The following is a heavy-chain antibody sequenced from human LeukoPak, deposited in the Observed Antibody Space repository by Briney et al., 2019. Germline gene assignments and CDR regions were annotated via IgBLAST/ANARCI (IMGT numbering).Heavy chain of an antibody. Sequence: GGSLRLSCAASGFTFSSYGMHWVRQAPGKGLEWVAFIRYDGSNKYYADSVKGRFTISRDNSKNTLYLQMNSLRAEDTAVYYCAKDIWAIAVAEPFDYWGQGTLVTVPS. CDR1: GFTFSSYG. J-gene: IGHJ4*02. CDR3: AKDIWAIAVAEPFDY. D-gene: IGHD6-19*01. CDR2: IRYDGSNK. V-gene: IGHV3-30*02.